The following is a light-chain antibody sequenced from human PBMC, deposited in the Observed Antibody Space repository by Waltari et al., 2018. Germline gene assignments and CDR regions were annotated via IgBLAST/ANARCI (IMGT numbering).Light chain of an antibody. CDR2: GTS. CDR3: QQYNTWPRS. J-gene: IGKJ3*01. CDR1: HSIGSN. V-gene: IGKV3-15*01. Sequence: EVVMTQSPATLSVSPGERATLSCRASHSIGSNLAWYQQKPGQTPRLLIYGTSTRATGVPAGFSGSGAGRGFTLTISSLQSEVSVFYYCQQYNTWPRSFGPGTKVDIK.